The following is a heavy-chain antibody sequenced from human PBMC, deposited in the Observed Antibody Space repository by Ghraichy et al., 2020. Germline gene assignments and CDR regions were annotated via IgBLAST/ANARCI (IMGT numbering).Heavy chain of an antibody. V-gene: IGHV3-9*01. J-gene: IGHJ4*02. CDR3: AKDLTTVVTPGFDY. Sequence: LRLSCAASGFTFDDYAMHWVRQAPGKGLEWVSGISWNSGSIGYADSVKGRFTISRDNAKNSLYLQMNSLRAEDTALYYCAKDLTTVVTPGFDYWGQGTLVTVSS. D-gene: IGHD4-23*01. CDR2: ISWNSGSI. CDR1: GFTFDDYA.